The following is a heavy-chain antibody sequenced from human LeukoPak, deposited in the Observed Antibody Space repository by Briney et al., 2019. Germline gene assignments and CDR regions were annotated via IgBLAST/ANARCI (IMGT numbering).Heavy chain of an antibody. D-gene: IGHD4-17*01. J-gene: IGHJ5*02. CDR2: IYYSGST. V-gene: IGHV4-59*01. CDR3: ARDRYGDYWFDP. Sequence: SETLSLTCTVSGGSISSYYWSWIRQPPGKGLEWIGYIYYSGSTNYNPSLKSRVTISVDTSKNQFSLKLSSVTAAGTAVYYCARDRYGDYWFDPWGQGTLVTVSS. CDR1: GGSISSYY.